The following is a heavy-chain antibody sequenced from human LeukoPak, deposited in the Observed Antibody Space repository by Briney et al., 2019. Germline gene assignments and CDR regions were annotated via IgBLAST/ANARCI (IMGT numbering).Heavy chain of an antibody. CDR3: ARGGGVAAGDLPLNNWFDP. V-gene: IGHV1-18*01. Sequence: GASVKVSCKASGYTFTNYGISWVRQAPGQGLEWMGWISVSSGKTNYAQKLQGRVNMTTDTSTSTAYMELRSLRSDDTAVYYCARGGGVAAGDLPLNNWFDPWGQGTLVIVSS. CDR1: GYTFTNYG. D-gene: IGHD6-13*01. J-gene: IGHJ5*02. CDR2: ISVSSGKT.